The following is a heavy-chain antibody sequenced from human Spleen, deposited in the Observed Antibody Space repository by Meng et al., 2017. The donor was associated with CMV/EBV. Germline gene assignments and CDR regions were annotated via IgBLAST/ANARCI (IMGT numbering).Heavy chain of an antibody. J-gene: IGHJ6*02. D-gene: IGHD6-13*01. CDR1: DFTFSTYA. CDR3: ATHIAAPGLYQYYYGMDV. V-gene: IGHV3-30*02. Sequence: GGSLRLSCAASDFTFSTYALHWVRQAPGKGLEWVSYIRVDGTNKYYVDSVKGRFTITRENSKNTLYLEMNSLRVEDSAVYYCATHIAAPGLYQYYYGMDVWGQGTTVTVSS. CDR2: IRVDGTNK.